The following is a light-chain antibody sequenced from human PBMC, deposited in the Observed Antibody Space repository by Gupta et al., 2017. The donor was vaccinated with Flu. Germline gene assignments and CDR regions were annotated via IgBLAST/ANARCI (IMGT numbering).Light chain of an antibody. V-gene: IGKV2-28*01. CDR3: MQSLESPYT. Sequence: DIVLTQFPLSLSVTPGEWASISCRSSQRLLHSNGYNYLDCYLQNPGQSPQLLNFLGSNRASGVPDRIMGIGSGTDFTLKITGVEAEIVGVYYCMQSLESPYTFGLGTKLEIK. CDR1: QRLLHSNGYNY. J-gene: IGKJ2*01. CDR2: LGS.